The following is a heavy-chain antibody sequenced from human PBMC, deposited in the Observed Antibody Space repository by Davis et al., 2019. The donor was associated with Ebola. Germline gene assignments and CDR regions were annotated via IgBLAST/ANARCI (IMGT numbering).Heavy chain of an antibody. D-gene: IGHD6-19*01. V-gene: IGHV4-59*01. Sequence: GSLRLSCTVSGGSISSYYWSWIRQPPGKGLEWIGYIYYSGSTNYNPSLKSRVTISVDTSKNQFSLKLSSVTAADTAVFYCARGSGWYRTPFDYWGQGTLVTVSS. CDR2: IYYSGST. CDR3: ARGSGWYRTPFDY. J-gene: IGHJ4*02. CDR1: GGSISSYY.